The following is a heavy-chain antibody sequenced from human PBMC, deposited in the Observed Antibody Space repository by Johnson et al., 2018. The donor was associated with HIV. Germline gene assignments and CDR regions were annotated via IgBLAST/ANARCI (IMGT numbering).Heavy chain of an antibody. V-gene: IGHV3-30-3*01. D-gene: IGHD2-15*01. Sequence: QVQLVESGGGLVKPGGSLRLSCAASGFTFSSYAMHWVRQAPGKGLEWVAVISYDGSNKYYADSVKGRFTIYRDNSKKTLYLQMNSLRAEDTAVYYGATDIVVVLAVTGTGAAFDIWGQGTMVTVSA. CDR2: ISYDGSNK. CDR1: GFTFSSYA. J-gene: IGHJ3*02. CDR3: ATDIVVVLAVTGTGAAFDI.